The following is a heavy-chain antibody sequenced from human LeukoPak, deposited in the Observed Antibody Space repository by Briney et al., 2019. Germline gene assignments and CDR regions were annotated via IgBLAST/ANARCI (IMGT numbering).Heavy chain of an antibody. CDR2: ISYDGSNK. CDR1: GFTFSSYG. CDR3: AKGGDFFDY. V-gene: IGHV3-30*18. Sequence: GGSLRLSCAASGFTFSSYGMHWVRQAPGKGLEWVAVISYDGSNKYYADSVKGRFTISRDNSKNTLYLQMNSLRAEDTAVYYCAKGGDFFDYWSQGTLVTVSS. J-gene: IGHJ4*02. D-gene: IGHD3-10*01.